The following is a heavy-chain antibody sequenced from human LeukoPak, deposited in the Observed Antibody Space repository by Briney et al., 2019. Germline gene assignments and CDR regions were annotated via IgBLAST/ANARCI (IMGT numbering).Heavy chain of an antibody. CDR3: ARQGGAFDY. V-gene: IGHV4-39*01. CDR1: GGSISSSSYY. D-gene: IGHD3-16*01. J-gene: IGHJ4*02. Sequence: TSSETLSFTCTVSGGSISSSSYYWGWIRQPPGKGLEWIGSIYYSGSTYYNPSLKSRVTISVDTSKNQFSLKLSSVTAADTAVYYCARQGGAFDYWGQGTLVTVSS. CDR2: IYYSGST.